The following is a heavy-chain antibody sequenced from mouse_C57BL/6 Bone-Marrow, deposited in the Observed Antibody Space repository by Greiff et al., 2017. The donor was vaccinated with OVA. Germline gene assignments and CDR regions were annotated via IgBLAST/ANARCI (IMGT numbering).Heavy chain of an antibody. D-gene: IGHD1-3*01. V-gene: IGHV1-55*01. CDR2: IYPGSGST. J-gene: IGHJ4*01. Sequence: QVQLQQSGAELVKPGASVKMSCKASGYTFTSYWITWVKQRPGQGLEWIGDIYPGSGSTNYNEKFKGKATFTADTSSNTAYMQLSSLTTEDSAIYYSSREVPKYYYAMDYWGQGTSVTVSS. CDR1: GYTFTSYW. CDR3: SREVPKYYYAMDY.